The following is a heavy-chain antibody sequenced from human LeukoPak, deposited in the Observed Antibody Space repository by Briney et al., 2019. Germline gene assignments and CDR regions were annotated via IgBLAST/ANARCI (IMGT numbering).Heavy chain of an antibody. Sequence: GGPLRLSCAASGFTFSSYWMSWVRQAPGKGLEWVANIIQDGSEKYYVDSVKGRFTICRDDAKKSLYLQMNSLRDEDTAVYYCARERYIPGGRDYWGQGTLVTVSS. V-gene: IGHV3-7*05. CDR3: ARERYIPGGRDY. CDR2: IIQDGSEK. D-gene: IGHD3-16*01. J-gene: IGHJ4*02. CDR1: GFTFSSYW.